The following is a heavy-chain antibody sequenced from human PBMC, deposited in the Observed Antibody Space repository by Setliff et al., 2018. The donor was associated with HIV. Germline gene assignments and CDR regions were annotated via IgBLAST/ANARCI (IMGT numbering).Heavy chain of an antibody. D-gene: IGHD6-6*01. V-gene: IGHV4-4*02. J-gene: IGHJ6*03. CDR2: IYHSGGT. CDR3: ARRTAPPSGFYSHYYLDV. CDR1: GGSISSSNW. Sequence: SETLSLTCAVSGGSISSSNWWSWVRQPPGKGLEWIGEIYHSGGTNYNPSLESRVTISIDTSNNQFSLKVSSVTAADTAVYYCARRTAPPSGFYSHYYLDVWGKGTTVTVSS.